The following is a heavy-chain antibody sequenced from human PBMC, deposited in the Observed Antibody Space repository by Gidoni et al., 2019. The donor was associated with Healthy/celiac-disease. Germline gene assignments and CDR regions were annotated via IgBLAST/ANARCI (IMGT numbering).Heavy chain of an antibody. CDR1: GFTFSSYE. Sequence: EVQLVESGGGLVQPGGSLRLSGAASGFTFSSYEMKWVRQAPGKGLEWVSYISSSGSTIYYADSVKGRFTISRDNAKNSLYLQMNSLRAEDTAVYYCARDPNYYYGMDVWGQGTTVTVSS. J-gene: IGHJ6*02. CDR3: ARDPNYYYGMDV. CDR2: ISSSGSTI. V-gene: IGHV3-48*03.